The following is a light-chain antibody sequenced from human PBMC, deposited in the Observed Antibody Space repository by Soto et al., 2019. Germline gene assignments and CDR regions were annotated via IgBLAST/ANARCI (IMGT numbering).Light chain of an antibody. CDR2: GNA. CDR3: QSFDRSLTAWV. CDR1: SSNIGAGYD. J-gene: IGLJ3*02. V-gene: IGLV1-40*01. Sequence: QPVLTQPPSVSGAPGQRVTISCTGSSSNIGAGYDVHWYQQLPGTAPTLLISGNADRPSGVPDRFSGSKSGTSASLAITGLQTEDEADDYCQSFDRSLTAWVFGGGTKLTVL.